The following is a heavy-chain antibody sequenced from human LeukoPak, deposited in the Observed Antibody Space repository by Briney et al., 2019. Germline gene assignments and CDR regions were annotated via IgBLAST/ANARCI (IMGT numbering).Heavy chain of an antibody. CDR1: GITLSNYG. Sequence: PGGSLRLSCAVSGITLSNYGLSWVRQAPGKGLEWVAGISGSGGSTNYADSVKGRFTISRDNPKNTLFLQMNSLRAEDTAVYYCARYRGFGDSYDSWGQGTLVTVSS. CDR2: ISGSGGST. V-gene: IGHV3-23*01. CDR3: ARYRGFGDSYDS. D-gene: IGHD3-10*01. J-gene: IGHJ4*02.